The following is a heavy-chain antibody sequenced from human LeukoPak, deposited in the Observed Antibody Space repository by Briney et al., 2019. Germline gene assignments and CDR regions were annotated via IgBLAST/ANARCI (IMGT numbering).Heavy chain of an antibody. CDR3: ARRACSTSCYVGISSGFIYRPIRNWFDP. Sequence: SETLSLTCTVSGGSINSGYYYWSWIRQPAGKGLEWIGRIDTSGSTNYNPSLKSRVTISVDTSKNQFSLKLSSVTAADTAVYYCARRACSTSCYVGISSGFIYRPIRNWFDPWGQGTLVTVSS. J-gene: IGHJ5*02. V-gene: IGHV4-61*02. D-gene: IGHD2-2*01. CDR2: IDTSGST. CDR1: GGSINSGYYY.